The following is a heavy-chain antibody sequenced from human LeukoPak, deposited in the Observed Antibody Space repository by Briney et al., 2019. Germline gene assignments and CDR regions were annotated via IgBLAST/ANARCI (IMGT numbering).Heavy chain of an antibody. D-gene: IGHD2-2*01. CDR1: GYSISSGYQ. CDR2: IYHSGGA. Sequence: SETLSLTCGLSGYSISSGYQWAWIRQSPGKGLEWIGSIYHSGGAHYNPSLKSRVTLSVETSKNQFSLNMYSVTAADTAVYYCARDPRWLTPDCTSTSCYENYFDPWGQGTLVTVSS. CDR3: ARDPRWLTPDCTSTSCYENYFDP. J-gene: IGHJ5*02. V-gene: IGHV4-38-2*02.